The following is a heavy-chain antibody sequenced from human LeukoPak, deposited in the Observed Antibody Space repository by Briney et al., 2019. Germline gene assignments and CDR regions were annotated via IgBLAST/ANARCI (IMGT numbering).Heavy chain of an antibody. Sequence: GSLRLSCAASGFIFSNYGMDWVRQPPGKGLEWIGEINHSGGTNYNPSLKSRVTISVDTSKNQFSLKLSSVTAADTAVYYCARGRVDIVVVPAAMSRYFDYWGQGTLVTVSS. J-gene: IGHJ4*02. V-gene: IGHV4-34*01. CDR1: GFIFSNYG. D-gene: IGHD2-2*03. CDR3: ARGRVDIVVVPAAMSRYFDY. CDR2: INHSGGT.